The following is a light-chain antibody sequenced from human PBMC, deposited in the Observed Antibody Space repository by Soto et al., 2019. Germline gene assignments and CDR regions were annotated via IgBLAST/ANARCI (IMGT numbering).Light chain of an antibody. CDR1: QSVSRRY. J-gene: IGKJ2*01. V-gene: IGKV3-20*01. CDR3: QQYGSSPLT. CDR2: GAS. Sequence: ELVCTQSPGTLSLSPWEIATLSCRASQSVSRRYLAWSQHKPGQAPRLLISGASSRATGIPDRFSGGGSGTDFTLTISRLEPEDFAVYYCQQYGSSPLTFGQGTKLEIK.